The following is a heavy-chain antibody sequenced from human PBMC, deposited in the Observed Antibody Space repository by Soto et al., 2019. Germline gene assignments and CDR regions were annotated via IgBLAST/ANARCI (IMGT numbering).Heavy chain of an antibody. V-gene: IGHV3-7*01. CDR1: GFTFSSYW. CDR3: ARASWDSSGFYPYYFDY. CDR2: IKEDGSEK. D-gene: IGHD6-19*01. Sequence: EVQLVESGGGLVQPGGSLRLSCAASGFTFSSYWMTWVRQAPGKGLEWVANIKEDGSEKKYVDSVKGRFTVSRDNANNALYLQMNSLRAEDTPVYYCARASWDSSGFYPYYFDYWGQGTLVAVSS. J-gene: IGHJ4*02.